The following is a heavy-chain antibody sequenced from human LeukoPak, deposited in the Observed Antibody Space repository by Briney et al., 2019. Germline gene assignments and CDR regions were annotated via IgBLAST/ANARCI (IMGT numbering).Heavy chain of an antibody. CDR3: VRDLILVWTPGDDFDY. CDR1: GFTLSTNY. Sequence: GGSLRLSCAASGFTLSTNYMSWVRQAPGKGLEWVSIIYSGDRTDYADSLKGRFTISRDNAKNTLYLQMNSLSAEDPAVYYCVRDLILVWTPGDDFDYWGQGTLVTVSS. D-gene: IGHD2-8*01. CDR2: IYSGDRT. J-gene: IGHJ4*02. V-gene: IGHV3-66*01.